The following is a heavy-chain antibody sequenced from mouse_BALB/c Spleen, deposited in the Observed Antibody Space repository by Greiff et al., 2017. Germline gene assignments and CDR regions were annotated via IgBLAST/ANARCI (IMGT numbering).Heavy chain of an antibody. V-gene: IGHV5-12-1*01. J-gene: IGHJ4*01. Sequence: EVMLVESGGGLVKPGGSLKLSCAASGFAFSSYDMSWVRQTPEKRLEWVAYISSGGGSTYYPDTVKGRFTISRDNAKNTLYLQMSSLKSEDTAMYYCASHYDFYYAMDYWGQGTSVTVSS. CDR3: ASHYDFYYAMDY. CDR1: GFAFSSYD. D-gene: IGHD2-4*01. CDR2: ISSGGGST.